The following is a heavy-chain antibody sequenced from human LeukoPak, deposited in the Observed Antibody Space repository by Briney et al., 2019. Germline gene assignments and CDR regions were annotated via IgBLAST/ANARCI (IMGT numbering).Heavy chain of an antibody. J-gene: IGHJ4*02. CDR2: IYYSGST. D-gene: IGHD1-26*01. Sequence: SETLSLTCTVSGASISSPGYYWSWIRQHPGKGLEWIGYIYYSGSTYYNPSLKSRVTISIDMSKNQFSLKLSSATAADTAVYYCAREDSAVFDYWGQGTLVTVSS. CDR1: GASISSPGYY. CDR3: AREDSAVFDY. V-gene: IGHV4-31*03.